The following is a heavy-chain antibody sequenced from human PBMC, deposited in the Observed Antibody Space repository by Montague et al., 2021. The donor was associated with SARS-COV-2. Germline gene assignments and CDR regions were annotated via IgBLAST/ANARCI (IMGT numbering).Heavy chain of an antibody. CDR2: LYYSGVT. Sequence: SETLSLTCTVSGGSMSGYYWTWIRQPPGKGLDWIGFLYYSGVTNYNPSLKSRVTMSLDTSKNQFSLRLSSVTAADTAVYCCARGGTRDIVLVPSALDYWGRGIPVTVSS. J-gene: IGHJ4*02. CDR3: ARGGTRDIVLVPSALDY. V-gene: IGHV4-59*08. D-gene: IGHD2-2*01. CDR1: GGSMSGYY.